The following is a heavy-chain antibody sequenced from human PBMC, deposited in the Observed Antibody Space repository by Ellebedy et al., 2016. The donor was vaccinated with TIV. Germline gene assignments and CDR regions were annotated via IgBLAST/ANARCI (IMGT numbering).Heavy chain of an antibody. CDR2: ISGSGGST. D-gene: IGHD3-10*01. CDR3: AKGSGLWFGEPRPVEFDY. V-gene: IGHV3-23*01. CDR1: GFTFSSYS. J-gene: IGHJ4*02. Sequence: GGSLRLXXAASGFTFSSYSMNWVRQAPGKGLEWVSAISGSGGSTYYADSVKGRFTISRDNSKNTLYLQMNSLRAEDTAVYYCAKGSGLWFGEPRPVEFDYWGQGTLVTVSS.